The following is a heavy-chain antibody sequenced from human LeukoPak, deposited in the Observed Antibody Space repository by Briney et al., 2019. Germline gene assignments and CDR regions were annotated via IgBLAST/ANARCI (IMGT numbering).Heavy chain of an antibody. CDR1: GFTFSSYA. CDR3: ANSASWDGYNS. CDR2: ISGSGGST. J-gene: IGHJ5*02. V-gene: IGHV3-23*01. Sequence: PGGSLRLSCVASGFTFSSYAINWVRQAPGKGLEWVSAISGSGGSTYHADSVKGRFTISRDNSKNTLYLQMNSLRAEDTAVYYCANSASWDGYNSWGQGTLVTVSS. D-gene: IGHD5-24*01.